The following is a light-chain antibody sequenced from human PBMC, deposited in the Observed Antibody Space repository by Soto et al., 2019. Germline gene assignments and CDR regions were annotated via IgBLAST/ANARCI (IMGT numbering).Light chain of an antibody. J-gene: IGKJ2*01. CDR1: QSVTNNY. Sequence: ENVLTQSPGTLSLSPGEGATLSCRASQSVTNNYLAWYRQKPGQPPSLLIYGSSSRGAGVPDRFSGSGSGTDFTLTISRLEPEDFAVYHCQQYSTSPYTFGQGTKSEI. V-gene: IGKV3-20*01. CDR3: QQYSTSPYT. CDR2: GSS.